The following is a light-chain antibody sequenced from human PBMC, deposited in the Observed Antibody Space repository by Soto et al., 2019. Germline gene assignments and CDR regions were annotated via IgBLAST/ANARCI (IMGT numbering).Light chain of an antibody. J-gene: IGKJ1*01. V-gene: IGKV3-20*01. CDR1: QRVSRN. CDR3: QQYGYSTPWT. Sequence: EIVMTKSPATLSVSPGERATLSCRASQRVSRNLAWYQQKPGQAPRLLIYDASNRATGIPDRFSGSGSGTDFTLTISRLEPEDFAVYYCQQYGYSTPWTFGQGTKVDIK. CDR2: DAS.